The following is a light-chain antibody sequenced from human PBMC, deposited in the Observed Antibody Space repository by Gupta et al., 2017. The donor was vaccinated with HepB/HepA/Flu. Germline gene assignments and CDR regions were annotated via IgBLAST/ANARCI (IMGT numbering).Light chain of an antibody. J-gene: IGKJ3*01. CDR2: GAT. V-gene: IGKV3-20*01. Sequence: VLTQSPGTLSVSPGDRATLSCRGSQSLTSSYVSCYQQRPSQPPLLLNYGATQRAAGLPDMCSGGGSRALSTLIISRLEPDYVAYYYCQHYSSPRLFGPGTKVDIK. CDR1: QSLTSSY. CDR3: QHYSSPRL.